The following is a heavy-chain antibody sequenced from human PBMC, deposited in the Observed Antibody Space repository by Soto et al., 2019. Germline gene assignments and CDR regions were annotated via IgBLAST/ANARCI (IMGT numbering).Heavy chain of an antibody. Sequence: ASVKVSCKASGYTFTSYAMHWVRQAPGQRLEWMGWINAGNGNTKYSQKFQGRVTITRDTSASTAYMELSSLRFEDTAVYYCARGEDSSSWYLSYYFDYWGQGTLVTVSS. CDR2: INAGNGNT. CDR1: GYTFTSYA. CDR3: ARGEDSSSWYLSYYFDY. D-gene: IGHD6-13*01. J-gene: IGHJ4*02. V-gene: IGHV1-3*01.